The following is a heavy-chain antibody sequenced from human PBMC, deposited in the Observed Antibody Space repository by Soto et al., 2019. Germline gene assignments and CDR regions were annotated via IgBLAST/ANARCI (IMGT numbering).Heavy chain of an antibody. CDR1: GGSISSYY. CDR3: ARLTASQYCTNGVCYNYYYYYMDV. Sequence: SSETLSLTCTVSGGSISSYYWSWIRQPPGKGLEWIGYIYYSGSTNYNPSLKSRVTISVDTSKNQFSLKLSSVTAADTAVYYCARLTASQYCTNGVCYNYYYYYMDVWGQGSTFTVS. D-gene: IGHD2-8*01. V-gene: IGHV4-59*08. CDR2: IYYSGST. J-gene: IGHJ6*03.